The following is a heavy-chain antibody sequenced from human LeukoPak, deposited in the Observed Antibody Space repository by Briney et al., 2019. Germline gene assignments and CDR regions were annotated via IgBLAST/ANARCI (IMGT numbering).Heavy chain of an antibody. Sequence: SGGSLRLSCVASGFTFSYYTMNWVRQAPGKGLEWVSSISSSSGYIYYADSVKGRFTFSRDNTENSLYLQMSSLRAEDTAVYYCARGVEGSASLYHFDYWGQGTLVTVSS. CDR2: ISSSSGYI. D-gene: IGHD3-10*01. J-gene: IGHJ4*02. CDR3: ARGVEGSASLYHFDY. CDR1: GFTFSYYT. V-gene: IGHV3-21*04.